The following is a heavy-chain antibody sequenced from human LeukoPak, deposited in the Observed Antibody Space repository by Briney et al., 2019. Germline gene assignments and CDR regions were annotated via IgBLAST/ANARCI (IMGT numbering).Heavy chain of an antibody. CDR1: GYTFTSYG. D-gene: IGHD3-22*01. J-gene: IGHJ3*02. Sequence: ASVKVSCKASGYTFTSYGISWVRPAPGQGLEWMGWISAYNGNTNYAQKFQGRVTMTRDTSISTAYMELSRLRSDDTAVYYCARDGSGYYSPVDAFDIWGQGTMVTVSS. V-gene: IGHV1-18*01. CDR2: ISAYNGNT. CDR3: ARDGSGYYSPVDAFDI.